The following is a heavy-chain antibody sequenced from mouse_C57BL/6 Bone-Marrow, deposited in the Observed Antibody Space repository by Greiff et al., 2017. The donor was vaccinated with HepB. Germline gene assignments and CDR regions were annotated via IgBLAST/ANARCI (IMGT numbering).Heavy chain of an antibody. J-gene: IGHJ4*01. CDR3: ARWLLRSQPTAPYAMDY. V-gene: IGHV1-39*01. Sequence: EVQLVESGPELVKPGASVKISCKASGYSFTDYNMNWVKQSNGKSLEWIGVINPNYGTTSYNQKFKGKATLTVDQSSSTAYMQLNSLTSEDSAVYYCARWLLRSQPTAPYAMDYWGQGTSVTVSS. CDR1: GYSFTDYN. CDR2: INPNYGTT. D-gene: IGHD1-1*01.